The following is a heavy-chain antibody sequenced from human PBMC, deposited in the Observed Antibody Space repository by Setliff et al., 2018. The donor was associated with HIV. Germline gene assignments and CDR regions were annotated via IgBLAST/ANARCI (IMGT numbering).Heavy chain of an antibody. CDR2: IYYSGST. Sequence: SETLSLTCTVSGGSISSSRYYWGWIRQPPGKGLDWIAYIYYSGSTYYNPSLKSRVTISLDTTTNQFALKLSSVTAADTAVYYCARLEYYYYMDVWGKGTTVTVSS. V-gene: IGHV4-39*01. CDR3: ARLEYYYYMDV. J-gene: IGHJ6*03. D-gene: IGHD3-3*01. CDR1: GGSISSSRYY.